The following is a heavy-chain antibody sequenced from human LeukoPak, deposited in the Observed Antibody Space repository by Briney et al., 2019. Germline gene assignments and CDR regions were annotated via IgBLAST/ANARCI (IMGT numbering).Heavy chain of an antibody. J-gene: IGHJ3*02. CDR3: ARFRGPIDAFDI. Sequence: SVKVSCKASGGTFSSYAISWVRQAPGQGLEWMGGIIPIFGTANYAQKFQGRVTITADESTSTAYMELTSLRSEDTAVYYCARFRGPIDAFDIWGQGTTVTVSS. CDR2: IIPIFGTA. CDR1: GGTFSSYA. D-gene: IGHD3-10*01. V-gene: IGHV1-69*13.